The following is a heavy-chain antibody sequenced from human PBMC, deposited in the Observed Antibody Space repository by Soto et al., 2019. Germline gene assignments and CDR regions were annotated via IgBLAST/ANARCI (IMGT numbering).Heavy chain of an antibody. V-gene: IGHV4-31*03. CDR1: GGSISSGGYY. CDR2: IYYSGST. Sequence: SETLSLTCTVSGGSISSGGYYWSWIRQHPGKGLEWIGYIYYSGSTYYNPSLKSRVTISVDTSKNQFSLKLSSVTAADTAVYYCARASDWNYVYFDYWGQGTLVTVSS. D-gene: IGHD1-7*01. CDR3: ARASDWNYVYFDY. J-gene: IGHJ4*02.